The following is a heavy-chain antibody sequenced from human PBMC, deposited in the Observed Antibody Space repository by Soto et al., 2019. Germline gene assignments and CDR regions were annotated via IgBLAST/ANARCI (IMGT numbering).Heavy chain of an antibody. V-gene: IGHV3-33*01. Sequence: PGGSLRLSCAASGFTFSSYGMHWVRQAPGKGLEWVAVIWYDGSNKYYADSVKGRFTISRDNSKNTLYLQMNSLRAEDTAVYYCARDLRIAVGEYHYYGMDVWGQGTTVTVSS. CDR2: IWYDGSNK. CDR3: ARDLRIAVGEYHYYGMDV. D-gene: IGHD6-19*01. CDR1: GFTFSSYG. J-gene: IGHJ6*02.